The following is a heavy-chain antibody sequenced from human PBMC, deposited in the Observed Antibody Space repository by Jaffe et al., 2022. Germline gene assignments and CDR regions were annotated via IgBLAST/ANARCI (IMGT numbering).Heavy chain of an antibody. V-gene: IGHV4-34*01. CDR2: INHSGST. Sequence: QVQLQQWGAGLLKPSETLSLTCAVYGGSFSGYYWSWIRQPPGKGLEWIGEINHSGSTNYNPSLKSRVTISVDTSKNQFSLKLSSVTAADTAVYYCARGSSVITFGGVIVMRRYFDYWGQGTLVTVSS. J-gene: IGHJ4*02. CDR3: ARGSSVITFGGVIVMRRYFDY. D-gene: IGHD3-16*02. CDR1: GGSFSGYY.